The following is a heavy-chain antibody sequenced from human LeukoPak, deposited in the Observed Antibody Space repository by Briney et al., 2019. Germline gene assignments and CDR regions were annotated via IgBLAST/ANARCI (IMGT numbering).Heavy chain of an antibody. J-gene: IGHJ4*02. V-gene: IGHV4-39*01. CDR2: IYYSGST. D-gene: IGHD3-10*01. CDR3: ARRHFGSALRDY. Sequence: SETLSLTCTVSGGSISSGSYYWGWIRQPPGKGLEWIGNIYYSGSTSYNPSLKSRVNISVDTSKNQFSLKLSSVTAADTAVYYCARRHFGSALRDYWGQGTLVTVSS. CDR1: GGSISSGSYY.